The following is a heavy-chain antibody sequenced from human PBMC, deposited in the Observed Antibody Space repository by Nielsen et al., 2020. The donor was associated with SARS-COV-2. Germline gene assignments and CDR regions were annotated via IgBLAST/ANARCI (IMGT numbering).Heavy chain of an antibody. CDR3: ARDRGHDYGDYGPYYYGMDV. V-gene: IGHV3-11*06. Sequence: GESLKISCAASGFTFSDYYMSWIRQAPGKGLEWVSYISSSSSYTNYADSVKGRFTISRDNAKNSLYLQMNSLRDEDTAVYYCARDRGHDYGDYGPYYYGMDVWGQGTTVTVSS. CDR1: GFTFSDYY. CDR2: ISSSSSYT. D-gene: IGHD4-17*01. J-gene: IGHJ6*02.